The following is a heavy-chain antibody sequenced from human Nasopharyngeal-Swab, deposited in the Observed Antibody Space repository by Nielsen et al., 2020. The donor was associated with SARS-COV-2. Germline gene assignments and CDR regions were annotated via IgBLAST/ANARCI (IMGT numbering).Heavy chain of an antibody. D-gene: IGHD1/OR15-1a*01. V-gene: IGHV3-48*04. CDR2: ISSSSSTI. Sequence: WIRQPPGKGLEWVSYISSSSSTIYYADSVKGRFTISRDNAKNSLCLQMNSLRAEDTAVYYCARGGRWWATTSRANNWFDPWGQGTLVTVSS. J-gene: IGHJ5*02. CDR3: ARGGRWWATTSRANNWFDP.